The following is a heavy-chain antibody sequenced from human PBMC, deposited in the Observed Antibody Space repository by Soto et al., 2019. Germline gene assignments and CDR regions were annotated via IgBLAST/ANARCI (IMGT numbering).Heavy chain of an antibody. Sequence: PSETLSLTCTVSGGSISSSSYYWGWIRQPPGKGLEWIGSIYYIGSTYYKTSLKSRVTISVDTSKNKFSLKLSSVTAADTAVYYCARYLAAAGKGFDPLGQGTLVTVSS. CDR3: ARYLAAAGKGFDP. D-gene: IGHD6-13*01. CDR1: GGSISSSSYY. CDR2: IYYIGST. J-gene: IGHJ5*02. V-gene: IGHV4-39*01.